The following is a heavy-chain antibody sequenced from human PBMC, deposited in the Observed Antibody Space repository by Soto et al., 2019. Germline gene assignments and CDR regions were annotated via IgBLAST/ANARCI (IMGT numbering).Heavy chain of an antibody. V-gene: IGHV1-69*05. Sequence: GAAVKVSCKASAGTFSSYAISWVRHAPGQGLVWMGGIIPIIGTANYAQNAQSRGTITRDTSKNTVYLLLSSLKSEQTAVYYCAREKYSSSRCDYWGQGTLVTVSS. CDR1: AGTFSSYA. CDR3: AREKYSSSRCDY. CDR2: IIPIIGTA. D-gene: IGHD6-6*01. J-gene: IGHJ4*02.